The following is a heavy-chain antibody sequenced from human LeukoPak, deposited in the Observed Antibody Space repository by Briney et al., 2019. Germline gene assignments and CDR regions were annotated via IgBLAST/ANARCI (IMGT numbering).Heavy chain of an antibody. CDR1: GGTFDSYA. CDR2: IIPLLDIV. Sequence: SVKVSCKASGGTFDSYAISWVRQAPGQGLEWMGRIIPLLDIVNYAQNFQGRVTITADKSTSTASMELSSLRSDDTAVYYCASPEGRYFDWLLWAYWGQGTLVTVSS. J-gene: IGHJ4*02. CDR3: ASPEGRYFDWLLWAY. V-gene: IGHV1-69*04. D-gene: IGHD3-9*01.